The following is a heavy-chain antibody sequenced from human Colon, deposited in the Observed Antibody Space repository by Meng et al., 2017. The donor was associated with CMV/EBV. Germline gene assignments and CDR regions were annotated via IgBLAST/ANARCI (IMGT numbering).Heavy chain of an antibody. V-gene: IGHV3-43D*03. D-gene: IGHD3-10*01. CDR3: AKNFYGSGSRGYGMDV. CDR2: INWDGRLT. CDR1: GFTFADYT. J-gene: IGHJ6*02. Sequence: GESLKISCEASGFTFADYTMHWVRQAPGKGLEWVSLINWDGRLTYYADSVKGRFTISRDNTKNSLYLQMDSLRAEDSALYYCAKNFYGSGSRGYGMDVWGQGTTVTVSS.